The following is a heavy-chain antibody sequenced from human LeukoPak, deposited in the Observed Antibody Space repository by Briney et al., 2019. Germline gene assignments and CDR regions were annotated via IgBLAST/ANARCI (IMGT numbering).Heavy chain of an antibody. CDR3: AKGNAYYYDSSGRRYFDY. CDR1: GFTFSNYG. Sequence: GGSLRLSCAASGFTFSNYGMSWVRQAPGKGLEWVSAISGSGGSTYYADSVKGRFTISRDNSENTLYLQMNSLRAEDTAVYYRAKGNAYYYDSSGRRYFDYWGQGTLVTVSS. D-gene: IGHD3-22*01. J-gene: IGHJ4*02. V-gene: IGHV3-23*01. CDR2: ISGSGGST.